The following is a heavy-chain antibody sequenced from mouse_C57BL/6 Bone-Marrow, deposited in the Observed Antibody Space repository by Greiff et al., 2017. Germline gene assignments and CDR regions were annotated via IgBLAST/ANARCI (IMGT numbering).Heavy chain of an antibody. Sequence: DVKLVESGGGLVKPGGSLKLSCAASGFTFSSYTMSWVRQTPEKRLEWVATISGGGGNTYYPDSVKGRFTISRDNAKNTLYLQMSSLRSEDTALYYCARQGQHPFAYWGQGTLVTGSA. D-gene: IGHD6-1*01. CDR2: ISGGGGNT. J-gene: IGHJ3*01. CDR1: GFTFSSYT. V-gene: IGHV5-9*01. CDR3: ARQGQHPFAY.